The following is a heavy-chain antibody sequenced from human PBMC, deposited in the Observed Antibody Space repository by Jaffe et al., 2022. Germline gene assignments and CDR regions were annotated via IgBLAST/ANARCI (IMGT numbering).Heavy chain of an antibody. V-gene: IGHV3-7*05. Sequence: EVQLVESGGGLVQPGGSLRLSCAASGFTFSSYWMSWVRQAPGKGLEWVANIKQDGSEKYYVDSVKGRFTISRDNAKNSLYLQMNSLRAEDTAVYYCARDRRGSGWYRNARVDAFDIWGQGTMVTVSS. CDR1: GFTFSSYW. CDR2: IKQDGSEK. D-gene: IGHD6-19*01. J-gene: IGHJ3*02. CDR3: ARDRRGSGWYRNARVDAFDI.